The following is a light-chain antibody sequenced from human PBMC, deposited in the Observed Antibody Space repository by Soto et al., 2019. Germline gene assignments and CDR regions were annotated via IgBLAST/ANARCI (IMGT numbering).Light chain of an antibody. V-gene: IGLV2-14*01. CDR1: SRNVGGYNY. J-gene: IGLJ2*01. Sequence: QSALTQPASVSGSPGQWITISCTGTSRNVGGYNYVSWYQQHPGKAPKLMIYDVSNRPSGVSNRFSGSKSGNTASLTISGLQAEDEADYYCSSYTSSSTLVFGGGTKLTVL. CDR2: DVS. CDR3: SSYTSSSTLV.